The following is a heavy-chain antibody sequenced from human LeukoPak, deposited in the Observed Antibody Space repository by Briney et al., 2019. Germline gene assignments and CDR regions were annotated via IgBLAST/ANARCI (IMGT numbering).Heavy chain of an antibody. V-gene: IGHV1-2*04. D-gene: IGHD5-24*01. J-gene: IGHJ4*02. CDR1: GYTFTGYY. CDR3: ARGLEMATNHFDY. CDR2: INPNSGGT. Sequence: ASVKVSCKASGYTFTGYYMHWVRQAPGQGLEWMGWINPNSGGTNYAQKFQGWVTMTRDTSISTAYMELRSLRSDDTAVYYCARGLEMATNHFDYWGQGTLVTVSS.